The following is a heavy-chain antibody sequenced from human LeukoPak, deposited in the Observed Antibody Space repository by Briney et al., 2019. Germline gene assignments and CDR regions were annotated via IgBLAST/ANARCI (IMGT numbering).Heavy chain of an antibody. CDR3: ARDIDYMGFDY. CDR2: IYTSGST. J-gene: IGHJ4*02. V-gene: IGHV4-61*02. Sequence: SETLSLTCTVSGGSISSGSYYWSWIRQPAGKGLEWIGRIYTSGSTNYNPSLKSRVTISVDTSKNQFSLKLSFVIAADTAVYYCARDIDYMGFDYWGQGTLVTVSS. D-gene: IGHD4/OR15-4a*01. CDR1: GGSISSGSYY.